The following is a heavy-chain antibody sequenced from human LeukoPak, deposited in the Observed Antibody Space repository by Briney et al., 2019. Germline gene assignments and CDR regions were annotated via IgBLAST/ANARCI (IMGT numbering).Heavy chain of an antibody. V-gene: IGHV3-23*01. D-gene: IGHD3-22*01. CDR1: GFTFSDYS. CDR3: AKGEYYYDSSGYYPFSDY. Sequence: PGGSLRLSCAASGFTFSDYSMSWIRQAPGKGLEWVSAISGSGGSTYYADSVKGRFTISRDNSKNTLYLQMNSLRAEDTAVYYCAKGEYYYDSSGYYPFSDYWGQGTLVTVSS. CDR2: ISGSGGST. J-gene: IGHJ4*02.